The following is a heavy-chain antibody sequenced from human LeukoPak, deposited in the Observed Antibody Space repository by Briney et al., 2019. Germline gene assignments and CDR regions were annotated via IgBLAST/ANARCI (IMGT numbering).Heavy chain of an antibody. CDR3: AELGITMIGGV. CDR1: GFTFSSYG. J-gene: IGHJ6*04. D-gene: IGHD3-10*02. CDR2: ISGSGGST. Sequence: GGSLRLSCAASGFTFSSYGMRWVRQAPGKGLEWVSAISGSGGSTYYADSVKGRFTISRDNSKNSLYLQMNSLRAEDTAVYYCAELGITMIGGVWGKGTTVTISS. V-gene: IGHV3-23*01.